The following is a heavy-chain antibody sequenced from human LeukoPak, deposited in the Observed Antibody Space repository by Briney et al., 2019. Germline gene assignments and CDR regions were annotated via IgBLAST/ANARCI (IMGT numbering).Heavy chain of an antibody. V-gene: IGHV3-64*01. CDR3: ARVGYCSSTNCFTNYFDY. Sequence: GGSLRLSCAASGFTVISNYMSWVRQAPGKGLEYVSAISSNGGSTYYANSVKGRFTISRDNSKNTLYLQMGSLRAEDMAVYYCARVGYCSSTNCFTNYFDYWGQGTLVTVSS. D-gene: IGHD2-2*01. CDR2: ISSNGGST. J-gene: IGHJ4*02. CDR1: GFTVISNY.